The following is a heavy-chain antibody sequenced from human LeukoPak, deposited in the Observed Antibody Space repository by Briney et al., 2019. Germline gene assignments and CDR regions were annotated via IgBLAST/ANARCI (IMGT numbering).Heavy chain of an antibody. CDR1: GGSFSGYY. CDR3: ARRGVSYYGSGSYHTYYYYYLDV. D-gene: IGHD3-10*01. CDR2: INHSGST. J-gene: IGHJ6*03. V-gene: IGHV4-34*01. Sequence: PSETLSLTCAVYGGSFSGYYWSWIRQPPGKGLEWIGEINHSGSTNYNPSLKSRVTISVDTSKNQFSLKLSSVTAADPAVYYCARRGVSYYGSGSYHTYYYYYLDVWGKGTTVTISS.